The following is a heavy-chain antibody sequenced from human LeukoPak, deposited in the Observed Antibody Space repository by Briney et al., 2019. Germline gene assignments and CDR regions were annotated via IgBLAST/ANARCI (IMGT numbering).Heavy chain of an antibody. D-gene: IGHD3-16*02. CDR1: GFTFSSYW. J-gene: IGHJ4*02. CDR2: IKQEGSEK. CDR3: ARVGGRYSPLGY. Sequence: GGSLRLSCAASGFTFSSYWMSCVRQAPGKGLEWVANIKQEGSEKYYVDSVKGRFTISRDNDKNSLFLQMTSLTAEATAVYYCARVGGRYSPLGYWGQGTLVTVSS. V-gene: IGHV3-7*01.